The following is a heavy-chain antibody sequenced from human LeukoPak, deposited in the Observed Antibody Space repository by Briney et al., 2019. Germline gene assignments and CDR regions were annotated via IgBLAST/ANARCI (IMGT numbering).Heavy chain of an antibody. V-gene: IGHV3-9*01. Sequence: PGGSLRLSCAASGFSFDDYAMHWVRQVPGKGLEWVSGITWNSDNIDYADSVKGRFTISRDNAKNSLYLLMNGLRAEDTALYYCAKDLTTVTTGSFDYWGQGTLVTVSS. D-gene: IGHD4-17*01. J-gene: IGHJ4*02. CDR3: AKDLTTVTTGSFDY. CDR2: ITWNSDNI. CDR1: GFSFDDYA.